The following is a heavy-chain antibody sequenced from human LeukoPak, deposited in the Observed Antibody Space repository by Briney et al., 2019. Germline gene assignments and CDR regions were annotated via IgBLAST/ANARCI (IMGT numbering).Heavy chain of an antibody. V-gene: IGHV1-2*02. D-gene: IGHD1-26*01. CDR1: GYTFTGYY. Sequence: GASVKVSCKASGYTFTGYYMHWVRQAPGQGLEWMGWINPNSGGTNYAQKFQGRVTMTRDTSISTAYMELSRLRSDDTAVYYCARGSGSYNRQDAFDIWGQGTMVTVSS. CDR3: ARGSGSYNRQDAFDI. CDR2: INPNSGGT. J-gene: IGHJ3*02.